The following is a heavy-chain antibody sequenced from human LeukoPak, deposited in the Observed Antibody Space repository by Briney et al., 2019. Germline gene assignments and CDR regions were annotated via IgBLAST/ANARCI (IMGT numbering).Heavy chain of an antibody. J-gene: IGHJ4*02. CDR2: IYYSGST. V-gene: IGHV4-59*01. D-gene: IGHD3-22*01. CDR1: GGSISSYY. CDR3: ARGKFRDYYDSSGYYYFGY. Sequence: SETLSLTCTVSGGSISSYYWSWIRQPPGKGLEWIGYIYYSGSTNYNPSLKSRVTISVDTSKNQFSLKLSSVTAADTAVYYCARGKFRDYYDSSGYYYFGYWGQGTLVTVSS.